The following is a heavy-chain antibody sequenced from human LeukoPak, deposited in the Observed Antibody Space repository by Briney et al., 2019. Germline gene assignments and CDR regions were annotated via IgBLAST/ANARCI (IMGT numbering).Heavy chain of an antibody. CDR3: ARRAWNYDILTGPPYYYYYGMDV. CDR2: MDPNSGNT. CDR1: GYTFTSYD. D-gene: IGHD3-9*01. V-gene: IGHV1-8*01. J-gene: IGHJ6*02. Sequence: ASVKVSCKASGYTFTSYDINWVRQATGQGLEWMGWMDPNSGNTGYAQKFQGRVTMTRNTSISTAYMELSSLRSEDTAVYYCARRAWNYDILTGPPYYYYYGMDVWGQGTTVTVSS.